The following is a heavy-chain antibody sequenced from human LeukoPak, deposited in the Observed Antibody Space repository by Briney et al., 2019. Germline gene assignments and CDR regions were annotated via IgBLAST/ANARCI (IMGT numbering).Heavy chain of an antibody. Sequence: GGSLRLSCAASGFTFSGYAMSWVRQAPGKGLEWVSAISGSGGSTYYADSVKGRFTISRDNSKNTLYLQMNSLRAEDTAVYYCAKGFGDSGYDFLYYYYGMDVWGQGTTVTVSS. J-gene: IGHJ6*02. CDR1: GFTFSGYA. CDR2: ISGSGGST. V-gene: IGHV3-23*01. D-gene: IGHD5-12*01. CDR3: AKGFGDSGYDFLYYYYGMDV.